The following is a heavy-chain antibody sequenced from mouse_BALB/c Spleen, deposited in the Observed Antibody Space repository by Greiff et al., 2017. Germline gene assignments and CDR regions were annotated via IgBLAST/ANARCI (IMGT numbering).Heavy chain of an antibody. D-gene: IGHD1-1*01. Sequence: VQLQQSGAELAKPGASVKMSCKASGYTFTSYWMHWVKQRPGQGLEWIGYINPSTGYTEYNQKFKDKATLTADKSSSTAYMQLSSLTSEDSAVYYCVRGGSSSFAYWGQGTLVTVSA. CDR3: VRGGSSSFAY. V-gene: IGHV1-7*01. CDR1: GYTFTSYW. J-gene: IGHJ3*01. CDR2: INPSTGYT.